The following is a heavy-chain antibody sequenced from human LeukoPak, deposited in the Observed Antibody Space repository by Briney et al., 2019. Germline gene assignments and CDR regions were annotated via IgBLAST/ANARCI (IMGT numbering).Heavy chain of an antibody. CDR3: ATYSSWSDYFDY. D-gene: IGHD6-13*01. J-gene: IGHJ4*02. V-gene: IGHV4-59*12. CDR1: GGSISSYY. Sequence: SETLSLTCTVSGGSISSYYWSWIRQPPGKGLEWIGYIYFSGSTNYNPSLKSRVTISVDTSKNHFSLKLSSVTAADTAVYYCATYSSWSDYFDYWGQGTLVTVSS. CDR2: IYFSGST.